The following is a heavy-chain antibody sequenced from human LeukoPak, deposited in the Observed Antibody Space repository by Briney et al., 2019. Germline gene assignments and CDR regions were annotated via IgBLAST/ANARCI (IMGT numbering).Heavy chain of an antibody. CDR3: ARSGVIGYNF. CDR1: GGSFSGYY. J-gene: IGHJ3*01. Sequence: SETLSLTCAVYGGSFSGYYWSWIRQPPGKGLEWIGEINHSGSTNYNPSLKSRVTISVDTSKNQFSLKLSSVTAADTAVYYCARSGVIGYNFWGQGTMVTVSS. D-gene: IGHD5-24*01. CDR2: INHSGST. V-gene: IGHV4-34*01.